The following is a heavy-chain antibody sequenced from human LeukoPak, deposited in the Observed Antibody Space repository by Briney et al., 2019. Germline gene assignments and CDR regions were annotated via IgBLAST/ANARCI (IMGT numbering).Heavy chain of an antibody. CDR1: GFTFSSYA. Sequence: HPGGSLRLSCAASGFTFSSYAMSWVRQAPGKGLEWVSAISGSGGSTYYADSVKGRFTISRDNAKNSLYLQMSSLRAEDTAVYYCARIVQNYASTPDWFDPWGQGTLVTVSS. CDR3: ARIVQNYASTPDWFDP. J-gene: IGHJ5*02. D-gene: IGHD1-26*01. CDR2: ISGSGGST. V-gene: IGHV3-23*01.